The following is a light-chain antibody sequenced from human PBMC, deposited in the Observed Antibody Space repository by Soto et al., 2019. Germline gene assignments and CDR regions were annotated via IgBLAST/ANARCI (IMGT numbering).Light chain of an antibody. CDR3: QQTYSNSLYT. CDR1: ESISSY. CDR2: AAS. V-gene: IGKV1-39*01. J-gene: IGKJ2*01. Sequence: DIQMTQSPSSLSASVGDRVTITCRASESISSYLNWYQQRPGKAPKLLIYAASSLHSGVPSRFSGSGSGTDFTLTISNLQPEDLATYFCQQTYSNSLYTFGQGTTLDIK.